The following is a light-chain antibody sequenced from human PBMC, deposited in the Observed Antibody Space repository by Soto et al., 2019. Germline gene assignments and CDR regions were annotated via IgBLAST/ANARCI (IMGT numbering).Light chain of an antibody. CDR2: KAS. Sequence: DIRMTQSPSTLSGSVGDRVTITCRASQTISSWFAWYQQKPGKAPKLLLYKASTLKSGVPSRFSGSGSATEFTLTISSLQPDDFATYYCQHYNSYSEAFGQGTKVDIK. J-gene: IGKJ1*01. CDR3: QHYNSYSEA. V-gene: IGKV1-5*03. CDR1: QTISSW.